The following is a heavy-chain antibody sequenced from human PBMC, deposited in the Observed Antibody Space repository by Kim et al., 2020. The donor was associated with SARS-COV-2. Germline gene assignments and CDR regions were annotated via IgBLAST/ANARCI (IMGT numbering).Heavy chain of an antibody. D-gene: IGHD1-26*01. CDR3: AKDWRCGIYCSSDY. CDR2: ISGSGGST. Sequence: GGSLRLSCAASGFIFSSYAMSWVRQAPGKGLEWVSAISGSGGSTYYADSVKGRFTISRDNSKNTLYLQMSSLRAEDTAVYYCAKDWRCGIYCSSDYWGQGTLVTVSS. V-gene: IGHV3-23*01. CDR1: GFIFSSYA. J-gene: IGHJ4*02.